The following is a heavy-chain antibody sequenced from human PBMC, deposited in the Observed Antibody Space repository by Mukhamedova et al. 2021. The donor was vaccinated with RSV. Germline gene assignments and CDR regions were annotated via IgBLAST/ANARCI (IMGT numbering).Heavy chain of an antibody. Sequence: VRQAPGKGLEWVSSISSSSSYIYYADSVKGRFTISRDNAKNSVYLQMNSLRAEDTAVYYCARGDSSGPTLSIYFDYWGQGTLVT. CDR2: ISSSSSYI. J-gene: IGHJ4*02. CDR3: ARGDSSGPTLSIYFDY. D-gene: IGHD3-22*01. V-gene: IGHV3-21*01.